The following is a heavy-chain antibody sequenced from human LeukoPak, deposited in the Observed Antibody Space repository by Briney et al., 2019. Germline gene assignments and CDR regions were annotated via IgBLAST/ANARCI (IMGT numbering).Heavy chain of an antibody. D-gene: IGHD3-9*01. V-gene: IGHV4-34*01. Sequence: KPSETLSLTCAAYGGFFSCYSGSWIRQPPGKVQEWIGEINHGGTTNYNPSLKSRVTISVDTSKNQFSLKLNSVTAADTAVYYRAGYDILTGLWDWDQGALVTVSS. CDR2: INHGGTT. J-gene: IGHJ4*02. CDR3: AGYDILTGLWD. CDR1: GGFFSCYS.